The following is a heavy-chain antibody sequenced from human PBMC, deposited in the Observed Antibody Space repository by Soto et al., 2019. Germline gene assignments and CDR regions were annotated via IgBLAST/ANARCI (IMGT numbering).Heavy chain of an antibody. CDR3: ARDQGLGYSSSSGYYYYGMDV. J-gene: IGHJ6*02. Sequence: GVSLRLSCAACGFTFSSYAMHWVRQAPGKGLEWVAVISYDGSNKYYADSVKGRFTISRDNSKNTLYLQMNSLRAEDTAVYYCARDQGLGYSSSSGYYYYGMDVWGQGTTVTVSS. D-gene: IGHD6-6*01. CDR1: GFTFSSYA. CDR2: ISYDGSNK. V-gene: IGHV3-30-3*01.